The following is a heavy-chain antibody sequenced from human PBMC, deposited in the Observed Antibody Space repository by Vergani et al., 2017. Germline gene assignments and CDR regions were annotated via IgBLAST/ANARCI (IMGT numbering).Heavy chain of an antibody. Sequence: QVQLQQWGAGLLKPSETLSLTCAVYGGSFSGYYWSWIRQPPGKGLEWIGEINHSGSTNYNPSLKSRVTMSVDTSKNQFSLKLRSVTAADTAVYYCARRSGIVYDIFSGTQYFFDFWGQGTLVTVSS. CDR3: ARRSGIVYDIFSGTQYFFDF. V-gene: IGHV4-34*01. CDR1: GGSFSGYY. CDR2: INHSGST. D-gene: IGHD3-9*01. J-gene: IGHJ4*02.